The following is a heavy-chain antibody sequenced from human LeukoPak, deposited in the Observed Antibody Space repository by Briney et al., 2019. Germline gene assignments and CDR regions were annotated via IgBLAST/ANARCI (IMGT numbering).Heavy chain of an antibody. V-gene: IGHV5-51*01. CDR3: ARHVRIAAAHDWFDP. Sequence: GESLKISCKGSGYSFTSYWIGWVRQMPGKGLEWMGIIYPGDSDTRYSPSFQGQVTISADKSISTAYLQWSSLKASDTAMYYCARHVRIAAAHDWFDPWGQGTLVTVSS. D-gene: IGHD6-13*01. CDR2: IYPGDSDT. J-gene: IGHJ5*02. CDR1: GYSFTSYW.